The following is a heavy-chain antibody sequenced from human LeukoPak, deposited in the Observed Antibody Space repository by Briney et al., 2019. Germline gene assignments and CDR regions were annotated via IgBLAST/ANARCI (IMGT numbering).Heavy chain of an antibody. J-gene: IGHJ3*02. D-gene: IGHD3-3*01. V-gene: IGHV3-21*06. CDR3: ARHGVITIFGVVIDAFDI. Sequence: DSIQGRFTISRDNAENSLYLQMNSLRAEDTAVYYCARHGVITIFGVVIDAFDIWGQGTMVTVSS.